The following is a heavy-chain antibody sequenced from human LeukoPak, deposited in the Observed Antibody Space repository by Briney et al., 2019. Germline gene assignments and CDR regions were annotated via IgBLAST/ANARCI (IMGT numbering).Heavy chain of an antibody. Sequence: GGSLRLSCAASGFTFSSYWMHWVRHAPGKGLVWVSRINTDGSSTNYVDSVKGRFTISRDNSKNTLSLQMNSLGVEDTALYYCAKDPQHESDWGQGTLVTVSS. D-gene: IGHD2-2*01. CDR2: INTDGSST. V-gene: IGHV3-74*01. CDR3: AKDPQHESD. CDR1: GFTFSSYW. J-gene: IGHJ4*02.